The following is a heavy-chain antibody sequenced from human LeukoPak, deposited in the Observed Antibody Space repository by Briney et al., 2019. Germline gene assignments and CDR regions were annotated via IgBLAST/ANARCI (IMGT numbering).Heavy chain of an antibody. J-gene: IGHJ4*02. CDR2: IYYSGST. CDR3: ARLVFDSLVIFDY. Sequence: SETLSLTCTVSGGSISSSSYYWGCIRQPPGKGLEWIGSIYYSGSTYYNPSLKSRVTISVDTSKNQFSLKLSSVTAADTAVYYCARLVFDSLVIFDYWGQGTLVTVSS. D-gene: IGHD1-26*01. V-gene: IGHV4-39*01. CDR1: GGSISSSSYY.